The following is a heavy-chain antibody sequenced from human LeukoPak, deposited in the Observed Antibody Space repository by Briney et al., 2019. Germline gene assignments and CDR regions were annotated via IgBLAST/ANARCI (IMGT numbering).Heavy chain of an antibody. J-gene: IGHJ4*02. D-gene: IGHD6-13*01. Sequence: ASVKVSCKASGYTFTGYYMHWVRQAPGQGLEWMGIINPSGGSTSYAQKFQGRVTMTRDTSTSTVYMELSSLRSEDTAVYYCARDRLRGRFSIAAAGTPDYWGQGTLVTVSS. V-gene: IGHV1-46*01. CDR1: GYTFTGYY. CDR3: ARDRLRGRFSIAAAGTPDY. CDR2: INPSGGST.